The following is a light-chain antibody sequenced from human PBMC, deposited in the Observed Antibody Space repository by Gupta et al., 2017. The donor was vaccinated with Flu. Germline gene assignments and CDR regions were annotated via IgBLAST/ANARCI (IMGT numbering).Light chain of an antibody. CDR1: SIDIVVDNF. V-gene: IGLV2-14*03. CDR3: CSYRKTTIASYV. Sequence: NGTSIDIVVDNFLSWYPHHPGKAPTLMIFDVNSRPPGGAHPFSGSNAGNTTSITISRLQAEEEADYYCCSYRKTTIASYVFGAGTEVTVL. J-gene: IGLJ1*01. CDR2: DVN.